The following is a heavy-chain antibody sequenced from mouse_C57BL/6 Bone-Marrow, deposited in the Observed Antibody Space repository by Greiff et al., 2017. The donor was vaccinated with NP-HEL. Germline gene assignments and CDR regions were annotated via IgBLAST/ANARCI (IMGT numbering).Heavy chain of an antibody. J-gene: IGHJ4*01. CDR3: ARGAYYSNYYAMDY. D-gene: IGHD2-5*01. Sequence: LVESGAELARPGASVKLSCKASGYTFTSYGISWVKQRTGQGLEWIGEIYPRSGNTYYNEKFKGKATLTADKSSSTAYMELRSLTSEDSAVYFCARGAYYSNYYAMDYWGQGTSVTVSS. CDR2: IYPRSGNT. V-gene: IGHV1-81*01. CDR1: GYTFTSYG.